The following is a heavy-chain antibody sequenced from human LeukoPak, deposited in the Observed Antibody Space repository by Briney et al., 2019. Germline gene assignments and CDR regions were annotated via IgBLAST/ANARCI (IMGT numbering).Heavy chain of an antibody. D-gene: IGHD1-26*01. CDR1: GYSISSGYY. V-gene: IGHV4-38-2*01. Sequence: PSETLSLTCAVSGYSISSGYYWGWIRQPPGKGLEWIGSIYHSGSTYYNPSLKSRVTISVDTSKNQFSLRLTSVTAADTAVYYCARPLVGATQGFDCWGQGTLVTVSS. J-gene: IGHJ4*02. CDR2: IYHSGST. CDR3: ARPLVGATQGFDC.